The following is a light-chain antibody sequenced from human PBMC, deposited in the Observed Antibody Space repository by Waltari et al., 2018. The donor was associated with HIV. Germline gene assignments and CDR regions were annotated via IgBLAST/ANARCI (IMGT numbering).Light chain of an antibody. CDR2: STT. CDR1: SGSVSTSYY. Sequence: QTVVTQEPSFSVSPGGTVTITCGLSSGSVSTSYYHSWYQQTPGQAPRSLIASTTPRSSGVPDRFSGSILGNKAALTIPGAQSDDESDYYCVLYMGSGIWVFGGGTKLTVL. J-gene: IGLJ3*02. CDR3: VLYMGSGIWV. V-gene: IGLV8-61*01.